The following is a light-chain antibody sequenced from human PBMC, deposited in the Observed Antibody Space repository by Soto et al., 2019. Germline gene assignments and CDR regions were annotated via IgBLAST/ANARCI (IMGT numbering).Light chain of an antibody. CDR2: DVS. V-gene: IGKV1-5*01. CDR1: QDIRNW. CDR3: QQYSDYWT. J-gene: IGKJ1*01. Sequence: DIQMTQSPSTLSASVGDRVTITCRASQDIRNWLAWYQQKPGRAPKLLIYDVSSLEGGVPSRFSGCGSGTEFTLTITSLQPDDFATYYCQQYSDYWTFGQGTRVEIK.